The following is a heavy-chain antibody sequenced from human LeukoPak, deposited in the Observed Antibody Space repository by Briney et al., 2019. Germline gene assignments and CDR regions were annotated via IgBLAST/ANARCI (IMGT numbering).Heavy chain of an antibody. J-gene: IGHJ6*02. V-gene: IGHV1-18*01. CDR1: GYTFTSYG. Sequence: GASVKVSCKASGYTFTSYGISWVRQAPGQGLEWMGWISAYNGNTNYAQKLQGRVTMTTDTSTSTAYMELRSLRSDDTAVYYCARDPETRGGWGIVPNYYYYGMDVWGQGTTVTVSS. CDR2: ISAYNGNT. CDR3: ARDPETRGGWGIVPNYYYYGMDV. D-gene: IGHD3-16*01.